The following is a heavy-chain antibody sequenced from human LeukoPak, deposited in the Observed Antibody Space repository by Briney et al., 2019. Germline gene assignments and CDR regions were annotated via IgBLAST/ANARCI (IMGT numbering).Heavy chain of an antibody. Sequence: GGSLRLSCTTSGFTFGDYAMSWVRQAPGKGLEWVGFIRSKAYGGTIEYAASVKGRFTISRDDSKTIAYLLMNSLKSEDTAVYYCVRGGLWDVTGYWGQGTLVTVSS. CDR1: GFTFGDYA. J-gene: IGHJ4*02. D-gene: IGHD4/OR15-4a*01. CDR3: VRGGLWDVTGY. CDR2: IRSKAYGGTI. V-gene: IGHV3-49*04.